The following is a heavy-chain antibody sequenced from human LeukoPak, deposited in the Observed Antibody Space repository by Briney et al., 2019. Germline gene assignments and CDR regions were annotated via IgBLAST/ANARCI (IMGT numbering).Heavy chain of an antibody. V-gene: IGHV3-21*01. J-gene: IGHJ4*02. CDR2: ISGSGSNI. D-gene: IGHD6-19*01. CDR1: GFTFSSYS. Sequence: GGSLRLSCAASGFTFSSYSMNWVRQAPGKGLEWVSSISGSGSNIYYADSVKGRFTISRDNAKNSLYLQMNSLRAEDTAVYYGARVRITDSSGWYGWGFDYWGQGTLVTVSS. CDR3: ARVRITDSSGWYGWGFDY.